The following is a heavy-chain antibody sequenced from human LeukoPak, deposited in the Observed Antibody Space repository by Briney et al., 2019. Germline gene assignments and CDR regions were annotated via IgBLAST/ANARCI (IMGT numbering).Heavy chain of an antibody. D-gene: IGHD7-27*01. CDR2: IYHSGST. CDR3: ARIPRLGIYWYFDL. Sequence: SETLSLTCTVSGYSISSGYYWGWIRQPPGKGLEWIGSIYHSGSTYYNPSLKSGVTISVDTSKNQFSLKLSSVTAADTAVYYCARIPRLGIYWYFDLWGRGTLATVFS. V-gene: IGHV4-38-2*02. J-gene: IGHJ2*01. CDR1: GYSISSGYY.